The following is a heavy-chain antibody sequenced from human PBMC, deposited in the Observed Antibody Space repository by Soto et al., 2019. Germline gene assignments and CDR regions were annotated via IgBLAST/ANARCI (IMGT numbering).Heavy chain of an antibody. D-gene: IGHD3-16*01. Sequence: EVPLVASGGGLVQPGGSLRLSCAASGFTVSTKYMSWVRQAPGKGLEWVSVIYSGGSTFYADSVRGRCTISRDNSKNTVNLQMYSLIAEDTAVYYCARDPWAADYGGQGTLVTVSS. CDR3: ARDPWAADY. CDR2: IYSGGST. V-gene: IGHV3-66*01. CDR1: GFTVSTKY. J-gene: IGHJ4*02.